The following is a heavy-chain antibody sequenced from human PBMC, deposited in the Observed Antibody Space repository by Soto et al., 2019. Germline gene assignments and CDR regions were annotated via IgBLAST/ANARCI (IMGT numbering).Heavy chain of an antibody. V-gene: IGHV1-46*01. Sequence: ASVKFSCKSSGYTFTSYYMHWVRQAPGQGLEWMGIINPSGGSTSYAQKFQGRVTMTRDTSTSTVYMELSSLRSEDTAVYYCARDNSGNYFFSYYCGKPTPGTLSS. J-gene: IGHJ4*01. D-gene: IGHD1-26*01. CDR3: ARDNSGNYFFSYY. CDR1: GYTFTSYY. CDR2: INPSGGST.